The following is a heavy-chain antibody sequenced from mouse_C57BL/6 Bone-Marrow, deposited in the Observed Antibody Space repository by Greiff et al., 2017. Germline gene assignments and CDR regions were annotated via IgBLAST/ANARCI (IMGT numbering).Heavy chain of an antibody. Sequence: QVQLQQPGAELVKPGASVKLSCKASGYTFTSYWMHWVKQRPGRGLEWIGRIAPNSGGTKYNEKLKSKATLTVDKPSSTAYMQLSSLTSEDSAVYDCARAPYYSNYEFAYWGQGTTLTVSS. CDR1: GYTFTSYW. CDR2: IAPNSGGT. D-gene: IGHD2-5*01. CDR3: ARAPYYSNYEFAY. J-gene: IGHJ2*01. V-gene: IGHV1-72*01.